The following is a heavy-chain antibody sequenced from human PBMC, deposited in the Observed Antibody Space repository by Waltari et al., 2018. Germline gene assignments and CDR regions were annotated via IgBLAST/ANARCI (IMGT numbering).Heavy chain of an antibody. CDR2: IREDSQRI. Sequence: VRLWESGGGVTYVGGYLRLSCAPSEFSFSTFEMTWARQVPGKGLEWVAFIREDSQRIFYATSVRGRFAVSRDNSKNLIFLHMTNLRVDDTATYFCVKGGWLDDWGQGSLVTVSS. V-gene: IGHV3-30*02. CDR3: VKGGWLDD. CDR1: EFSFSTFE. J-gene: IGHJ4*02. D-gene: IGHD2-15*01.